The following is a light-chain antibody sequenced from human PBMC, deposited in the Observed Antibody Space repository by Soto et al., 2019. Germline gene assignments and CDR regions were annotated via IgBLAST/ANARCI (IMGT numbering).Light chain of an antibody. Sequence: QSALSQPPSASGSPGQSVTISCTGGSSDVGAYNYVSWYQQHPGKAPKLMIYEVNMRPSGVPGRFSGSKSGNTASLTVAGLQTEDEADYYCSAYAGRNNAVVFGGGTKLTVL. CDR2: EVN. J-gene: IGLJ2*01. V-gene: IGLV2-8*01. CDR1: SSDVGAYNY. CDR3: SAYAGRNNAVV.